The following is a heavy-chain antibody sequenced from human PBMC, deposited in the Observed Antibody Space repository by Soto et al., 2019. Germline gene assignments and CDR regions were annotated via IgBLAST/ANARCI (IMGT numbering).Heavy chain of an antibody. CDR3: TTEXLWFGELLGSYYYYGMDV. D-gene: IGHD3-10*01. CDR2: IKSKTDGGTT. V-gene: IGHV3-15*01. Sequence: GGSLRLSCAASGFTFSNAWMSWVRQAPGKGLEWVGRIKSKTDGGTTDYAAPVKGRFTISRDDSKNTLYLQMNSLKTEDTAVYYCTTEXLWFGELLGSYYYYGMDVWGQGTTVTVSS. CDR1: GFTFSNAW. J-gene: IGHJ6*02.